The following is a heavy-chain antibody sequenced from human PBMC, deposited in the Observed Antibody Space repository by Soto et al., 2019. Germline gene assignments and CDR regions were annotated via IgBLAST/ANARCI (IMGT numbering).Heavy chain of an antibody. V-gene: IGHV1-24*01. CDR2: FDPEDGET. CDR1: GYTLTELS. Sequence: GASVKVSCKASGYTLTELSMHWVRQAPGKGLEWMGGFDPEDGETIYAQKFQGRVTMTEDTSTDTAYMELSSLRSEDTAVYYCATAAATGANYYYYYGMDVWGQGTTVTV. J-gene: IGHJ6*02. CDR3: ATAAATGANYYYYYGMDV. D-gene: IGHD2-15*01.